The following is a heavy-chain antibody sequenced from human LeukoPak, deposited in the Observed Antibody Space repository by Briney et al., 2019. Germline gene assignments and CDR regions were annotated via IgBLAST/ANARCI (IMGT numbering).Heavy chain of an antibody. CDR1: GGSISSGSYY. CDR2: IYTSGST. CDR3: ARDGVNTMVRGADGFDP. Sequence: SETLSLTCTVSGGSISSGSYYRSWIRQPAGKGLEWIGRIYTSGSTNYNPSLKSRVTISVDTSKNQFSLKLTSVTAADTAVYYCARDGVNTMVRGADGFDPWGQGTLVTVSS. V-gene: IGHV4-61*02. D-gene: IGHD3-10*01. J-gene: IGHJ5*02.